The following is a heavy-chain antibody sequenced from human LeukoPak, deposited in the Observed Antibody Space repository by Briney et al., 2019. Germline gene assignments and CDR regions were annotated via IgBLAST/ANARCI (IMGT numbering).Heavy chain of an antibody. CDR3: AKDRSSIAAAGGLDY. CDR1: GFSFSSYA. Sequence: GGSLRLSCAAAGFSFSSYAMSWVRQAPGKGLEWVSAISGSAYSTYYADSVKGRLTISRDNSKNTLYLQMNSLRAEDTAVYYCAKDRSSIAAAGGLDYWGQGTLVTVSS. J-gene: IGHJ4*02. D-gene: IGHD6-13*01. CDR2: ISGSAYST. V-gene: IGHV3-23*01.